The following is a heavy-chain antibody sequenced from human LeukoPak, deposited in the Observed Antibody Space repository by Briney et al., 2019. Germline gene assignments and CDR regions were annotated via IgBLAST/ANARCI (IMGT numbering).Heavy chain of an antibody. CDR2: ISSSGSTI. J-gene: IGHJ5*02. CDR3: ARESLPWVNWFDP. D-gene: IGHD4-23*01. CDR1: GFTFSDYY. V-gene: IGHV3-11*04. Sequence: GGSLRLSCAASGFTFSDYYMSWIRQAPGKGLEWVSYISSSGSTIYYADSVKGRFTISRDNSKNTLYLQMNSLRAEDTAVYYCARESLPWVNWFDPWGQGTLVTVSS.